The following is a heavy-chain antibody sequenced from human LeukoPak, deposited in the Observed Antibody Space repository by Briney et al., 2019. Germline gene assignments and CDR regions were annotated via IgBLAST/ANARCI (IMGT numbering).Heavy chain of an antibody. CDR1: GFTFDYFA. CDR2: IRSKAYGGTT. Sequence: GRSLRLSCTASGFTFDYFAMSWVRQAPGKGLEWVGLIRSKAYGGTTEYAASVKGRFTISRDDPKSIAYLQMNSLKTEDTAVYYCTPYYSSGFGGLDYWGQGTLVTVSS. V-gene: IGHV3-49*04. D-gene: IGHD6-19*01. J-gene: IGHJ4*02. CDR3: TPYYSSGFGGLDY.